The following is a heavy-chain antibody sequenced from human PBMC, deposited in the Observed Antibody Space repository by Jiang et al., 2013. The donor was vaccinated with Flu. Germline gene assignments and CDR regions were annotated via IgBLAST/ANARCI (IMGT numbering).Heavy chain of an antibody. V-gene: IGHV1-8*01. CDR3: ARVPPFCSGGNCYYYYGMDV. CDR2: MNPNSGNT. D-gene: IGHD2-15*01. CDR1: GYTFTSYD. Sequence: EVKKPGASVKVSCKASGYTFTSYDINWMRQATGQGLEWMGWMNPNSGNTGYAQKFQGRVTMTRNTSISTAYMELSSLRSEDTAVYYCARVPPFCSGGNCYYYYGMDVWGQGTTVTVSS. J-gene: IGHJ6*02.